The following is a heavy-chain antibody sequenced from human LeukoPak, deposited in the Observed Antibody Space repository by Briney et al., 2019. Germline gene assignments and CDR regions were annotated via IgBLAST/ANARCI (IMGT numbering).Heavy chain of an antibody. J-gene: IGHJ6*02. D-gene: IGHD3-3*01. CDR1: GFTFSSYG. V-gene: IGHV3-30*03. Sequence: PGRPLRLSCAASGFTFSSYGMHWVRQAPGKGLEWVAVISYDGSNKYYADSVKGRFTISRDNSKNTLYLQMNSLRAEDTAVYYCARFFGVVTYYYYGMDVWGQGTTVTVSS. CDR2: ISYDGSNK. CDR3: ARFFGVVTYYYYGMDV.